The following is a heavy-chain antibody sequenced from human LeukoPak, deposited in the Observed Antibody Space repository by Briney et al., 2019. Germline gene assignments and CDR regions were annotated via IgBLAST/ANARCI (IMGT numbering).Heavy chain of an antibody. J-gene: IGHJ4*02. V-gene: IGHV3-11*01. CDR3: ARDETKRYSGYDSSDY. D-gene: IGHD5-12*01. CDR2: ISSSGSTI. Sequence: GRSLRLSCAASGFTFSDYYMSWIRQAPGKGLEWISYISSSGSTIYYADSVKGRFTISRDNAKNSLYLQMNGLRAEDTAVYYCARDETKRYSGYDSSDYWGQGTLVTVSS. CDR1: GFTFSDYY.